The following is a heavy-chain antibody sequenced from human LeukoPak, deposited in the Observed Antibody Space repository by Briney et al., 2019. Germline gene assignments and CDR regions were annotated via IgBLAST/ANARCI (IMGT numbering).Heavy chain of an antibody. CDR2: MYHIGTT. CDR1: GGSISSNNW. D-gene: IGHD2-21*02. Sequence: PSETLSLTRAVSGGSISSNNWWSWVRQPPGRRLEWVGEMYHIGTTNYNPAFKSRAIISVDKSRNRFSLKLSSVTAADTAVYYCARTLCRGGDCYETFDIWGQGTLVTVSS. CDR3: ARTLCRGGDCYETFDI. J-gene: IGHJ3*02. V-gene: IGHV4-4*02.